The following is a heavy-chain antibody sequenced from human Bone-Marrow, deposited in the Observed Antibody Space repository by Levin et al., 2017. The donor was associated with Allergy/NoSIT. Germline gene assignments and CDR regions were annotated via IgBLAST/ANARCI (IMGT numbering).Heavy chain of an antibody. CDR1: GFTFDGYA. CDR2: ISWDSKTV. J-gene: IGHJ4*02. D-gene: IGHD2-2*01. CDR3: AKDRYQLPPAGYFDH. V-gene: IGHV3-9*01. Sequence: QAGGSLRLSCVVSGFTFDGYAMHWVRQAPGKGLEWVSSISWDSKTVTYADSVEGRFTISRDNAKNSLFLQMDSLKSEDTAFYYCAKDRYQLPPAGYFDHWGQGTLVTVSS.